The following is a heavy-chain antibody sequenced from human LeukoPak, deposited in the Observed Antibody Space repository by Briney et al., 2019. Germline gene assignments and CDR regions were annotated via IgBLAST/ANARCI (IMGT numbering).Heavy chain of an antibody. CDR3: ARAHIVVGTSDWFDP. Sequence: ASVKVSCKASGYTFTSYGISWVRQAPGQGLEWMGWISAYNGNTNYAQKLQGRVTMTTDTSTSTAYMELSSLRSEDTAVYYCARAHIVVGTSDWFDPWGQGTLVTVSS. D-gene: IGHD2-2*01. J-gene: IGHJ5*02. V-gene: IGHV1-18*01. CDR1: GYTFTSYG. CDR2: ISAYNGNT.